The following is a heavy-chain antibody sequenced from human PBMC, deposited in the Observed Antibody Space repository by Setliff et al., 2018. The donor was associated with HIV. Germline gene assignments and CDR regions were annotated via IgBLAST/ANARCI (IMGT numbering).Heavy chain of an antibody. CDR3: VGPKPYGSGACSFEI. Sequence: GASLKFSCKGSGYIFGLYCVAWVRQMPGKGLEWMGIRYHGDSEAKSSPSFQGQVTISADKSNSTAYLQWSSVTTSDSAIYFCVGPKPYGSGACSFEIWGQGTMVTVSS. D-gene: IGHD3-10*01. CDR2: RYHGDSEA. V-gene: IGHV5-51*01. J-gene: IGHJ3*02. CDR1: GYIFGLYC.